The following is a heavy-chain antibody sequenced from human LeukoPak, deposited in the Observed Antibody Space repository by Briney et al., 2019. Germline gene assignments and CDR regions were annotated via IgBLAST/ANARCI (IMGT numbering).Heavy chain of an antibody. Sequence: SETLSLTCTASGGSISPYYWSWIQQTPGKGLEWIGYILYSGTTTNYNPSLKSRVTISVDTSKNQISLKLSSVTAADTAVYYCARGVVSGSYPHFDYWGQGTLVTVSS. V-gene: IGHV4-59*01. D-gene: IGHD1-26*01. J-gene: IGHJ4*02. CDR1: GGSISPYY. CDR3: ARGVVSGSYPHFDY. CDR2: ILYSGTT.